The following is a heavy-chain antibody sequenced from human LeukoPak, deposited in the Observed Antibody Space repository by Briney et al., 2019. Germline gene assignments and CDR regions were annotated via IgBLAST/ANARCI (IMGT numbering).Heavy chain of an antibody. CDR1: GFTFSRYW. J-gene: IGHJ1*01. D-gene: IGHD3-22*01. CDR2: IKSDGST. V-gene: IGHV3-74*01. Sequence: GGSLRLSCAASGFTFSRYWMHWVRQAPGKGLVWVSRIKSDGSTNYADSVKGRFTISRDNAKNTVSLQMNSLRAEDTGVYYCARAPAQIGGYYPEYFRHWGQGTLVTVSS. CDR3: ARAPAQIGGYYPEYFRH.